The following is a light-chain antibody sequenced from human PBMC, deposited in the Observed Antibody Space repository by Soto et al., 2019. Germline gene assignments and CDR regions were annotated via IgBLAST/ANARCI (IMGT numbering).Light chain of an antibody. J-gene: IGKJ1*01. CDR3: QQYYSPPLA. V-gene: IGKV4-1*01. CDR2: WAS. CDR1: QSVLYSSNNKNY. Sequence: DIVMTQSPDSLAVSLGERATINCKSSQSVLYSSNNKNYLAWYQQKPRQPPKLLIYWASTRESGVPDRFSGSGSGTDFTLTISSLKAEDVAVYYCQQYYSPPLAFGQGTKVEIK.